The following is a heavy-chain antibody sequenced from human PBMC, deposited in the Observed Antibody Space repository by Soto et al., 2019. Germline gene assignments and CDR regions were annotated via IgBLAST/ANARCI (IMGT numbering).Heavy chain of an antibody. V-gene: IGHV3-13*01. CDR2: IDTAGDT. J-gene: IGHJ6*01. D-gene: IGHD1-26*01. CDR1: GFTFRSYD. Sequence: EVQLVESGGGLVQPGGSLRLSCAASGFTFRSYDMLWVRQATGKGLEWVSRIDTAGDTYYPGSVKGRFTISRENAKNSLYLQMNSLRAGDTAVYYCARLGGATSSYYYYGMDVW. CDR3: ARLGGATSSYYYYGMDV.